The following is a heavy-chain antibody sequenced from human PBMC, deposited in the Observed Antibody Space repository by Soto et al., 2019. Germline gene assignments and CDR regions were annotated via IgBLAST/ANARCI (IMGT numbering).Heavy chain of an antibody. CDR1: GFTVTSTY. V-gene: IGHV3-66*01. CDR3: ARDVDRTSHLNWFDP. J-gene: IGHJ5*02. Sequence: PGGSLRLSCTVSGFTVTSTYMSWIRQAPGKGLEWISVIHSGGTTYYTDSMKGRFSISRDISRNTVSLQMDSLKVEDTAVYYCARDVDRTSHLNWFDPWGQGGRVTVAS. CDR2: IHSGGTT. D-gene: IGHD5-12*01.